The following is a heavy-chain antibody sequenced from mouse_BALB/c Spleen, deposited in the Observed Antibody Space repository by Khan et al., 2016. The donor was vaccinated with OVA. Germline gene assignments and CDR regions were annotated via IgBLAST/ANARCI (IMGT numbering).Heavy chain of an antibody. CDR3: AIIYHYGSGLDY. J-gene: IGHJ2*01. V-gene: IGHV1S135*01. CDR1: GYSFTDYN. Sequence: VQLQQSGPELVKPGASVKVSCKASGYSFTDYNMFWVKQSLGKTLEWIGYIDPYTGGTNYNQKFMGRATFTVNKSSSTAFMHLNSLTSGDSAVYYCAIIYHYGSGLDYWGQGTTLTVSS. CDR2: IDPYTGGT. D-gene: IGHD1-1*01.